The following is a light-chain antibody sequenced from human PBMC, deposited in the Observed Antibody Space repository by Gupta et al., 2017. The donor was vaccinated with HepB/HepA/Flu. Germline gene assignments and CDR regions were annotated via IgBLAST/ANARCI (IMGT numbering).Light chain of an antibody. J-gene: IGKJ4*01. V-gene: IGKV3-11*01. CDR3: QHRSIPYT. CDR1: QSVGSY. CDR2: DAS. Sequence: EIVLTQSPATLSLSPAERATLSCRASQSVGSYLAWYQKKPGQAPRLLIYDASNRAGGTAGLFSGSGGAKDFTLTSSRHEDGEAAVYYHQHRSIPYTFGRGTKVEI.